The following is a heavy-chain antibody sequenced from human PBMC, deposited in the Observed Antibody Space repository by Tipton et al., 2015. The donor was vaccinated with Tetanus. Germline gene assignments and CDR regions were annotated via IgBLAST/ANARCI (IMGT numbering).Heavy chain of an antibody. V-gene: IGHV4-31*03. CDR2: IYYSGTS. Sequence: TLSLTCTVSGDSISSGPYSWSWLRQHPGKGLELIGYIYYSGTSYISPSLTRRVSIAVDTSRNQFSLNLTSVTVADSAVYYCARGGNEYGDPPDYWGRGTLVTVSS. J-gene: IGHJ4*02. CDR3: ARGGNEYGDPPDY. CDR1: GDSISSGPYS. D-gene: IGHD4-17*01.